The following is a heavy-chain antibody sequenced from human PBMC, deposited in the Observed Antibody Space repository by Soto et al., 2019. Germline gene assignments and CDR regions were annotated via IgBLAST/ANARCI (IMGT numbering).Heavy chain of an antibody. CDR1: GGSFSGYY. V-gene: IGHV4-34*01. J-gene: IGHJ4*02. CDR2: INHSGST. D-gene: IGHD3-10*01. CDR3: ARGVRPDYGSGSRSGCDY. Sequence: SETLSLTCAVYGGSFSGYYWSWIRQPPGKGLEWIGEINHSGSTNYNPSLKSRVTISVDTSKNQFSLKLSSVTAADTAVYYCARGVRPDYGSGSRSGCDYWGQGTLVTVS.